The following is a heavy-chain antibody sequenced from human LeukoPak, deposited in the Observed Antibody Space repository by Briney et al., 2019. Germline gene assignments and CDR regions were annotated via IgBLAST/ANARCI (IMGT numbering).Heavy chain of an antibody. D-gene: IGHD1-26*01. CDR3: AAEASVGATNDAFDI. V-gene: IGHV1-24*01. CDR1: GYTLTELT. Sequence: ASVKVSCKVSGYTLTELTMHWVRQAPGKGLEWMGGFDPEDGETIYAQKFQGRVTITTDESTSTAYMELSSLRSEDTAVYYCAAEASVGATNDAFDIWGQGTMVTVSS. J-gene: IGHJ3*02. CDR2: FDPEDGET.